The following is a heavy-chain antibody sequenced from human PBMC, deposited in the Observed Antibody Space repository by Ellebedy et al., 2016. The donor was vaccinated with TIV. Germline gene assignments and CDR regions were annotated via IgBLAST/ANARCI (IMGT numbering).Heavy chain of an antibody. CDR2: ISYDGSNK. V-gene: IGHV3-30-3*01. Sequence: GESLKISXAASGFTFSSYAMHWVRQAPGKGLEWVAVISYDGSNKYYADSVKGRFTISRDNSKNTLYLQMNSLRAEDTAVYYCAREVHDAFDIWGQGTMVTVSS. D-gene: IGHD3/OR15-3a*01. CDR3: AREVHDAFDI. J-gene: IGHJ3*02. CDR1: GFTFSSYA.